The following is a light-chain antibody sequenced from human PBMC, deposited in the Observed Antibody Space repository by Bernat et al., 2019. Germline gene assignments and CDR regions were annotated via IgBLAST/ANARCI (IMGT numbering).Light chain of an antibody. Sequence: EIVLTQSPGTLSLSPGERATLSCRASQSVSNNYLAWYQQRPGQAPRLLIYDASSRATGIPDRFSCSGSGTDFTLTISRLEPEDFAVYYCQHYVSSSRTFGQGTKVEIK. CDR3: QHYVSSSRT. V-gene: IGKV3-20*01. J-gene: IGKJ1*01. CDR1: QSVSNNY. CDR2: DAS.